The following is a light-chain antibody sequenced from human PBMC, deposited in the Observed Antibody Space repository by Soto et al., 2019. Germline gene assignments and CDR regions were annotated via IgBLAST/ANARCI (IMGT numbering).Light chain of an antibody. Sequence: QSALTQPPSASGSLGQSVTISCTGTSSDVGSYIYVSWYQHYPGKDPKLIIYEVSKRPSGVPDRFSGSKSGNTASLTVSGLQAEDEADYHCSSPAGSSNPYVLGTGTKLTVL. CDR3: SSPAGSSNPYV. CDR1: SSDVGSYIY. J-gene: IGLJ1*01. V-gene: IGLV2-8*01. CDR2: EVS.